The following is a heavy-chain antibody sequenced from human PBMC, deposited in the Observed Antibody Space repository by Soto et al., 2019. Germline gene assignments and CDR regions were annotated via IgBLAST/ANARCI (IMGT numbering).Heavy chain of an antibody. CDR2: VYYSGST. CDR3: ARRGPVAGKTIFDS. Sequence: QVQLQESGPGLVKPSETLSLTCTVSGGSISGHHWSWIRQPPGKGLEWIGYVYYSGSTNYNPSLKSRVTMSVDTSKNQFSLKLNSVTAADTAVYYCARRGPVAGKTIFDSWGQGTLVTVSS. CDR1: GGSISGHH. V-gene: IGHV4-59*08. J-gene: IGHJ4*02. D-gene: IGHD6-13*01.